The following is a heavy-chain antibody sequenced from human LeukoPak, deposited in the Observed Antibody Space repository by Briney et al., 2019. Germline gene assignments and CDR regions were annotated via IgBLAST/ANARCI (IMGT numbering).Heavy chain of an antibody. D-gene: IGHD2-2*01. CDR3: ARDGTLYCSSTSCYVVPFDP. CDR2: IIPIFGTA. Sequence: EASVKVSCKASGGTFSSYAISWVRQAPGQGLEWMGGIIPIFGTANYAQKFQGRVTITADESTSTAYMELSSLRSDDTAVYYCARDGTLYCSSTSCYVVPFDPWGQGTLVTVSS. V-gene: IGHV1-69*13. CDR1: GGTFSSYA. J-gene: IGHJ5*02.